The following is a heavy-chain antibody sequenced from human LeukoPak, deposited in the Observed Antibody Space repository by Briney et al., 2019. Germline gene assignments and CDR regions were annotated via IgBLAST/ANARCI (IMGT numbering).Heavy chain of an antibody. V-gene: IGHV3-30*02. D-gene: IGHD3-3*01. Sequence: GGSLRLSCAASGFTFSSYGMDWVRQAPGKGLEWVAFIRYDGSNKYYADSVKGRFTISRDNSKNTLYLQMNSLRAEDTAVYYCAKEDFWSGALDYWGLRTLVTVSS. CDR1: GFTFSSYG. CDR3: AKEDFWSGALDY. CDR2: IRYDGSNK. J-gene: IGHJ4*02.